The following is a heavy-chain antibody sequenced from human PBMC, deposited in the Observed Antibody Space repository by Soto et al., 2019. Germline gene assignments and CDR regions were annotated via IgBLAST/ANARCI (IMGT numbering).Heavy chain of an antibody. J-gene: IGHJ3*02. V-gene: IGHV3-11*01. CDR2: ISSSGTFV. CDR3: ARDELNPLPDAAFDI. D-gene: IGHD1-1*01. CDR1: GFTFSDYY. Sequence: QVQLVESGGGLVKPGGSLRLSCAASGFTFSDYYMSWIRQAPGKGLEWVSYISSSGTFVNYADSVRGRFTISRDDAQNSLYLQMHSLRAEDTAVYYGARDELNPLPDAAFDIWGQGTMVTVSS.